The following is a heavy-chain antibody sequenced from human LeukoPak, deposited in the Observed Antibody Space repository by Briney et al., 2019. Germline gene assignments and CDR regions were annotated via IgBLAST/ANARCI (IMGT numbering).Heavy chain of an antibody. CDR3: ARVVSYARNYYYMDV. D-gene: IGHD1-26*01. CDR2: INWNGGST. CDR1: GFTFDDYG. J-gene: IGHJ6*03. V-gene: IGHV3-20*04. Sequence: GGSLRLSCAASGFTFDDYGMSWVRQAPGKGLEWASGINWNGGSTGYADSVKGQFTISRDNAKNSLYLQMNSLRAEDTALYYCARVVSYARNYYYMDVWGKGTTVTVSS.